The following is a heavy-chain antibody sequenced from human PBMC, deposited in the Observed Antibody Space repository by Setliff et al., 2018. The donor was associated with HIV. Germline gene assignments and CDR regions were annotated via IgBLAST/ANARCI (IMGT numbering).Heavy chain of an antibody. V-gene: IGHV4-39*01. D-gene: IGHD3-10*01. CDR3: ARQGNAIYGEVDS. J-gene: IGHJ5*01. CDR2: VYYTGST. CDR1: GASISLIAYC. Sequence: SETLSLTCTVSGASISLIAYCWGWVRQPPGKGLEWIGSVYYTGSTFYNPSLKSLKGRVTISVDTSKNQFSLKLISVTAADTAIYFCARQGNAIYGEVDSWGQGTRVTVS.